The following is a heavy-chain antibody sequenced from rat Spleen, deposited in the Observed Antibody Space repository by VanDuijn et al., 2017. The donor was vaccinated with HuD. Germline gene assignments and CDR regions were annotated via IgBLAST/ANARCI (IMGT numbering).Heavy chain of an antibody. D-gene: IGHD1-6*01. V-gene: IGHV2-45*01. CDR2: MWSGGST. CDR3: ARESPGLYYFDY. J-gene: IGHJ2*01. CDR1: GFSLTSYN. Sequence: QVQLMESGPGLVQPSETLSLTCTVSGFSLTSYNVHWVRQPPGKGLEWMGVMWSGGSTDYNSALKSRLSISRDTSKNQVFLKMNSLQSEDTTTYYCARESPGLYYFDYWGQGVMVTVSS.